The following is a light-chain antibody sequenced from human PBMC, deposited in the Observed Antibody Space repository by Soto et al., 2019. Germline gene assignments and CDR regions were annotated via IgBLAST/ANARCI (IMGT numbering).Light chain of an antibody. CDR1: TGAVTSGYY. CDR3: LLYYGGARV. Sequence: QAGVTQDPSLTVSPGGTVTLTCASRTGAVTSGYYPNWFQQKPGQAPRALIYSTSTKHSWTPARFSGSLLGGKAALTLSGVQPEYEAEYYCLLYYGGARVFCGGTQLTVL. CDR2: STS. V-gene: IGLV7-43*01. J-gene: IGLJ3*02.